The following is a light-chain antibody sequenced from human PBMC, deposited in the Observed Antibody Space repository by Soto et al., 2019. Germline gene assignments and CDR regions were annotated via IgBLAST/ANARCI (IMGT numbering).Light chain of an antibody. CDR2: GNT. CDR3: QSYDSSLSGSYV. V-gene: IGLV1-40*01. J-gene: IGLJ1*01. Sequence: QSVLTQPPSVSGAPGQRVTISCTGSSSNIGAGYDVHWYQRLPGTAPKVLIYGNTNRPSGVPDRFSGSKSGTSASLAITGLQAEDEADYYCQSYDSSLSGSYVFGTGTKLTVL. CDR1: SSNIGAGYD.